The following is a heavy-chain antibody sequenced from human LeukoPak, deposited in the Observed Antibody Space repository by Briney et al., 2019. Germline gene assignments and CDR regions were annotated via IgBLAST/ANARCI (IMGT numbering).Heavy chain of an antibody. V-gene: IGHV1-8*01. CDR2: MNPNSGHT. CDR1: GYTLTNYD. J-gene: IGHJ6*02. D-gene: IGHD1-26*01. Sequence: ASVKVSCQASGYTLTNYDINWVRQATGQGLEWMRWMNPNSGHTGYTQKFQGRVSMTRDTSISTAYMELSSLRSEDTAVYYCVRVQSGSYARYGMDVWGQGTTVTVSS. CDR3: VRVQSGSYARYGMDV.